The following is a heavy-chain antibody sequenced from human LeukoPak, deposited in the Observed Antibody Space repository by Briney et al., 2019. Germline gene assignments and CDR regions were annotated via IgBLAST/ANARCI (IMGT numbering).Heavy chain of an antibody. D-gene: IGHD3-9*01. CDR3: ARERYYDILTGYTY. J-gene: IGHJ4*02. CDR1: GFTFSSYS. Sequence: GGSLRLSCAASGFTFSSYSMNWVRQAPGKGLEWVSSISSSSSYIYYADSVKGRFTISKDNAKNSLYLQMNSLGAEDTAIYYCARERYYDILTGYTYWGQGTLVTVSS. CDR2: ISSSSSYI. V-gene: IGHV3-21*01.